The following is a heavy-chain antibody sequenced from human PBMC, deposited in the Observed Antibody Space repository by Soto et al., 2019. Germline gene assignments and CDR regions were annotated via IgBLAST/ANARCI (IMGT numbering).Heavy chain of an antibody. Sequence: GGSLRLSCAASGFTFSSFWMDWVRQAPGKGLEWVANINPDGSEKHYVDSVKGRFTISRDNAKNSLSLQMSSLTAEDSALYYCSRSLNSWGQGTRVTVSS. J-gene: IGHJ4*02. CDR2: INPDGSEK. V-gene: IGHV3-7*01. CDR3: SRSLNS. CDR1: GFTFSSFW.